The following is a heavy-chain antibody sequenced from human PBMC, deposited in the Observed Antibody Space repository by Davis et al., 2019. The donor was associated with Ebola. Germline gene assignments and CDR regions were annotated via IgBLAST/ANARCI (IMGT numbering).Heavy chain of an antibody. Sequence: PSETLSLTCTVSGGSISSSSYYWGWIRQPPGKGLEWIGSIYYSGSTYYNPSLKSRVTISVDTSKNQFSLKLSSVTAADTAVYYCARHESSGGWFDPWGQGTLVTVSS. CDR3: ARHESSGGWFDP. CDR1: GGSISSSSYY. D-gene: IGHD3-10*01. CDR2: IYYSGST. J-gene: IGHJ5*02. V-gene: IGHV4-39*01.